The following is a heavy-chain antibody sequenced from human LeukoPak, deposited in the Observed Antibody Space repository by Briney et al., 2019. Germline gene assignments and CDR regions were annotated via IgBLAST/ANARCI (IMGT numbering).Heavy chain of an antibody. CDR2: ISWNSGSI. CDR3: AKDMITFGGAFDY. V-gene: IGHV3-9*01. J-gene: IGHJ4*02. Sequence: AGRSLRLSCAASGFTFDDYAMHWVRQAPGKGLEWVSGISWNSGSIGYADSVKGRFTISRDNAKNSLYLQMNSLRAEDTALYYCAKDMITFGGAFDYWGQGNLVTVSS. D-gene: IGHD3-16*01. CDR1: GFTFDDYA.